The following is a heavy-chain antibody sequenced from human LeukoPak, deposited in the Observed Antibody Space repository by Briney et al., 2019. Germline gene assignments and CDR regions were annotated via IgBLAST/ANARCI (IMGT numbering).Heavy chain of an antibody. V-gene: IGHV3-7*01. Sequence: GGSLRLSCAGSGFTFSHFWMIWVRQAPGKGLEWVAIIKQDGSETYYVDSVKGRFTISRDNAKNSVYLQMNSLRAEDTAVYYCAGDRGWLIASWGQGTLVTVSS. J-gene: IGHJ4*02. D-gene: IGHD6-19*01. CDR1: GFTFSHFW. CDR3: AGDRGWLIAS. CDR2: IKQDGSET.